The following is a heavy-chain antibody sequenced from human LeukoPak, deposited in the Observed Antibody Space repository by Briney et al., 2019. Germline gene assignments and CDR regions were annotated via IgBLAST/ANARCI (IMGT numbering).Heavy chain of an antibody. CDR3: ASGSRFDY. V-gene: IGHV3-53*04. J-gene: IGHJ4*02. D-gene: IGHD5/OR15-5a*01. CDR1: AFTVSDNY. Sequence: GGSLRLSCAASAFTVSDNYMSWVRQAPGKGLEWVSVIYSGGSIYYTDSVKGRFTISRHNSKNTLYLQMNSLRTEDTAVYYWASGSRFDYWGQGTLVTGSS. CDR2: IYSGGSI.